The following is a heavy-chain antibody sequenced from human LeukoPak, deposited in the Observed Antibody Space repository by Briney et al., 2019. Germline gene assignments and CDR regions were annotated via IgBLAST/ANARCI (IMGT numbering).Heavy chain of an antibody. V-gene: IGHV4-59*12. Sequence: SETLSLTCTVSGGSISSYYWSWLRQPPGKGLEWFGYIYYSGSTNYNPSLKSRVTISIDTSNNQFSLRLRFVTAADTAVYYCAGDSGTTGEVKFDPWGQGTLVTVSS. CDR2: IYYSGST. J-gene: IGHJ5*02. CDR1: GGSISSYY. CDR3: AGDSGTTGEVKFDP. D-gene: IGHD3-10*01.